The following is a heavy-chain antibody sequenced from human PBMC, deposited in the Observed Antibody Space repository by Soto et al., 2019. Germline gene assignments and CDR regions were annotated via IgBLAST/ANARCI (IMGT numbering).Heavy chain of an antibody. CDR1: GGSISSSSYY. J-gene: IGHJ4*02. V-gene: IGHV4-39*01. Sequence: PSETLSLTFTVSGGSISSSSYYWGWIRQPPGKGLEWIGSIYYSGSTYYNPSLKSRVTISVDTSKNQFSLKLSSVTAADTAVYYCARHSWELLFLFDYWGQGTLVNRLL. CDR3: ARHSWELLFLFDY. CDR2: IYYSGST. D-gene: IGHD1-26*01.